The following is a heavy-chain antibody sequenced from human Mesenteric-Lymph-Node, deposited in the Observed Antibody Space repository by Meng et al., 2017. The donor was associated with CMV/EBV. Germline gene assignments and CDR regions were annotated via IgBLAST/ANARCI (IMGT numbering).Heavy chain of an antibody. CDR2: IYHSGST. CDR1: GYSISSGYY. CDR3: ARRRHQYYDFWSGYYALHDAFDI. Sequence: SETLSLTCTVSGYSISSGYYWGWIRQPPGKGLEWIGSIYHSGSTYYNPSLKSRVTISVDTSKNQFSLKLSSVTAADTAAYYCARRRHQYYDFWSGYYALHDAFDIWGQGTMVTVSS. J-gene: IGHJ3*02. V-gene: IGHV4-38-2*02. D-gene: IGHD3-3*01.